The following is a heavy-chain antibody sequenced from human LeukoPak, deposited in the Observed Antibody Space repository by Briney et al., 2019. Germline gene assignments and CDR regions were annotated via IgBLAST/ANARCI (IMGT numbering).Heavy chain of an antibody. V-gene: IGHV1-2*06. CDR3: ARALGRGFGELLGY. CDR1: GYTFTGYY. D-gene: IGHD3-10*01. CDR2: INPDSGGT. Sequence: GASVKVSCKASGYTFTGYYIHWVRQAPGQGLEWMGRINPDSGGTDYPQNFQGRVTMTRDTSISTAYMELSRLRSDDTAVYYCARALGRGFGELLGYWGQGTLVTVSS. J-gene: IGHJ4*02.